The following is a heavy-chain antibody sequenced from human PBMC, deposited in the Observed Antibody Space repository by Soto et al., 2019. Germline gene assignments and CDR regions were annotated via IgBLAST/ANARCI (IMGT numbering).Heavy chain of an antibody. D-gene: IGHD4-17*01. V-gene: IGHV4-59*01. CDR1: GGSISSYY. CDR2: IYYSGST. J-gene: IGHJ4*02. Sequence: SETLSLTCTVSGGSISSYYWSWIRQPPVKGLEWIGYIYYSGSTSYNPSLKSRVTISVDTSKKHFSLNLSSVTAADTAVYYCARGDDYGDFHWGQGALVTVSS. CDR3: ARGDDYGDFH.